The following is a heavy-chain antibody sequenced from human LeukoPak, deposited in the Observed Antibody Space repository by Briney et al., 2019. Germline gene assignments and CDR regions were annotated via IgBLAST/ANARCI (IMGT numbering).Heavy chain of an antibody. CDR2: ISGSGGST. V-gene: IGHV3-23*01. J-gene: IGHJ6*03. D-gene: IGHD3-10*01. CDR3: AKGGESGSSFPYYYYMDV. CDR1: GFTFSSYA. Sequence: GGSLRLSCAASGFTFSSYAMNWVRQAPGKGLEWVSTISGSGGSTYYADSVKGRFTISRDNSKNTLYLQMNSLRAEDTAVYYCAKGGESGSSFPYYYYMDVWGKGTTVTVSS.